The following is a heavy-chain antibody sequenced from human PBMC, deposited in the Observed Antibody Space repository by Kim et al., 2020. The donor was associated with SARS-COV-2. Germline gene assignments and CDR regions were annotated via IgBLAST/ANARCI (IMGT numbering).Heavy chain of an antibody. D-gene: IGHD2-15*01. Sequence: IYYADSVKGRFTISRDNAKNSLYLQMNSLRAEDTAVYYCAREDIVFPMDVWGKGTTVTVSS. J-gene: IGHJ6*03. CDR3: AREDIVFPMDV. V-gene: IGHV3-48*03. CDR2: I.